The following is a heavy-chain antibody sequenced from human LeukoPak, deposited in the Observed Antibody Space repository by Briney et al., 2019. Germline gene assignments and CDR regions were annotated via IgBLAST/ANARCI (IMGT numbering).Heavy chain of an antibody. D-gene: IGHD6-13*01. J-gene: IGHJ4*02. V-gene: IGHV3-48*02. Sequence: GGSLRLSCAASGFTFSSYSMNWVRQAPGKGLEWVSYISSSSSTIYYADSVKGRFTISRDNAKNSLYLQMNSLRDEDTAVYYCARDRAYSSSWYPIGMDYWGQGTLVTVSS. CDR1: GFTFSSYS. CDR2: ISSSSSTI. CDR3: ARDRAYSSSWYPIGMDY.